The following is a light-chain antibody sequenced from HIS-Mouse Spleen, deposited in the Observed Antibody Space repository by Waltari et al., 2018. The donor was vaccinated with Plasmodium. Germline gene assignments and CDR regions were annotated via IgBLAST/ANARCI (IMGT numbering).Light chain of an antibody. CDR3: SSYAGSNNYV. Sequence: QSALTQPPSASGSPGQSVTISCTGTSSDVGGYNYVSWYQQHPGKAPKLMIYDVSKRPSGVPDRCSGAKSGNTASLSVSGLQAEDEADYYCSSYAGSNNYVCGTGTKVTVL. J-gene: IGLJ1*01. CDR2: DVS. V-gene: IGLV2-8*01. CDR1: SSDVGGYNY.